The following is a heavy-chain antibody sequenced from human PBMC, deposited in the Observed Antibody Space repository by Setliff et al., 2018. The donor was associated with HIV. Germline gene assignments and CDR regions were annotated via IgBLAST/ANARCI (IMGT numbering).Heavy chain of an antibody. V-gene: IGHV3-23*01. CDR2: IYDGGDRT. CDR3: VKDRTYMAFDI. J-gene: IGHJ3*02. D-gene: IGHD1-20*01. CDR1: GFTFSSYT. Sequence: GSLRLSCAASGFTFSSYTMSWVRQAPGKGLEWVSGIYDGGDRTYYADSVKGRFTISRDNSKNTLYLQMNSLRAADTAVYYCVKDRTYMAFDIWGQGTMVTVSS.